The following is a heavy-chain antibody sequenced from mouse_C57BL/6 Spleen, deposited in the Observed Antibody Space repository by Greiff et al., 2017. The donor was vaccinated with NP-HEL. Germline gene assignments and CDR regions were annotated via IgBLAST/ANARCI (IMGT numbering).Heavy chain of an antibody. CDR2: IHPNSGST. D-gene: IGHD1-1*01. J-gene: IGHJ4*01. V-gene: IGHV1-64*01. CDR3: ARLADYGSSPYYYAMDY. CDR1: GYTFTSYW. Sequence: QVQLQQPGAELVKPGASVKLSCKASGYTFTSYWMHWVKQRPGQGLEWIGMIHPNSGSTNYNEKFKSKATLTVDKSSSTAYMQLSSLTSEDSAVYYCARLADYGSSPYYYAMDYWGQGTSVTVSS.